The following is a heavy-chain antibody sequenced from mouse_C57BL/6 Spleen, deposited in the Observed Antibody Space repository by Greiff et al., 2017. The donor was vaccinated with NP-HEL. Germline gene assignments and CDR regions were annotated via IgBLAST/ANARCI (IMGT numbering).Heavy chain of an antibody. Sequence: QVQLQQPGAELVRPGTSVKLSCKASGYTFTSYWMHWVKQRPGQGLEWIGVIDPSDSYTNYNQKFKGKATLTVDTSSSTAYMQLSSLTSEDSAVYYCARGVPGAMDYRGQGTSVTVSS. V-gene: IGHV1-59*01. CDR2: IDPSDSYT. CDR1: GYTFTSYW. CDR3: ARGVPGAMDY. J-gene: IGHJ4*01. D-gene: IGHD2-14*01.